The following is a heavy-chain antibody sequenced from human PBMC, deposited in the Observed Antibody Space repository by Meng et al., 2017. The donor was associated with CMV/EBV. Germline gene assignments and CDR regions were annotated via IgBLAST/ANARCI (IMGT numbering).Heavy chain of an antibody. V-gene: IGHV3-30*02. J-gene: IGHJ6*02. CDR3: AKNCSTSCHYGMDV. CDR2: IRYDGSNK. CDR1: GFTFSSYG. D-gene: IGHD2-2*01. Sequence: GGSLRLSCAASGFTFSSYGMHWVRQAPGKGLEWVAFIRYDGSNKYYADSVKGRFTISRDNSKNTLYLQMYSLRAEDTAVYYCAKNCSTSCHYGMDVWGQGTTVTVSS.